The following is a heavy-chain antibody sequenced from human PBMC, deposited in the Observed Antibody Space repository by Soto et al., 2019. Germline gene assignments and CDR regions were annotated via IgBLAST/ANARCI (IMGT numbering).Heavy chain of an antibody. V-gene: IGHV4-31*03. J-gene: IGHJ4*02. CDR3: ARQPDY. CDR1: GGSISSGGYY. CDR2: TYYSGTT. Sequence: QVQLQESGPGLVKPSQTLSLTCTVSGGSISSGGYYWSWIRQHPGKGLEWIGYTYYSGTTYYNPSIKRRVTISVAASKTQFSLKLSSVTAADTAVDYCARQPDYWGQGTLVTVSS.